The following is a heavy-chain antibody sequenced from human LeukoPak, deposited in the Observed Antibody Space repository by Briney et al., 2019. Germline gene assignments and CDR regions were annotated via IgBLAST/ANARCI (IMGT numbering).Heavy chain of an antibody. CDR3: ARDSLAKAAAGTNWFDP. CDR2: IKRDGSEK. Sequence: GGSLRLSCAASGFTFSSYWMSWVRQAPGKGLEWVANIKRDGSEKYYVDSVKGRFTISRDNAKNSLYLQMNSLRAEDTAVYYCARDSLAKAAAGTNWFDPWGQGTLVTVSS. D-gene: IGHD6-13*01. J-gene: IGHJ5*02. CDR1: GFTFSSYW. V-gene: IGHV3-7*01.